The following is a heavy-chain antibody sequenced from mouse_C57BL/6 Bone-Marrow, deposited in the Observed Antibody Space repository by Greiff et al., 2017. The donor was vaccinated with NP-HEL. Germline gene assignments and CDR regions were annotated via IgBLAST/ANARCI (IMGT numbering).Heavy chain of an antibody. V-gene: IGHV5-6*01. CDR3: ARRTVVENFDY. D-gene: IGHD1-1*01. CDR2: ISSGGSYT. Sequence: EVQLVESGGDLVKPGGSLKLSCAASGFTFSSYGMSWVRQTPDKRLEWVATISSGGSYTYYPDSVKGRFTISRDNAKNTLYLQMSSLKSVDTAMYYCARRTVVENFDYWGQGTTLTVSS. CDR1: GFTFSSYG. J-gene: IGHJ2*01.